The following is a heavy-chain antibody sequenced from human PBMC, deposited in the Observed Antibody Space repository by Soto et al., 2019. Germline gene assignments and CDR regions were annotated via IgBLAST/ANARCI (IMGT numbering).Heavy chain of an antibody. J-gene: IGHJ4*02. D-gene: IGHD3-9*01. CDR3: ARHRGYYDILTGYYTELNFDY. Sequence: XGTLALTCTVSGGSFSSSSYYGGWIRQPPGKGLVWIGSIYYSGTTYYNPSLKSRVTISVDTSKNQFSLKLISVTAADTAVYYCARHRGYYDILTGYYTELNFDYWGQGTLVTVSS. V-gene: IGHV4-39*01. CDR1: GGSFSSSSYY. CDR2: IYYSGTT.